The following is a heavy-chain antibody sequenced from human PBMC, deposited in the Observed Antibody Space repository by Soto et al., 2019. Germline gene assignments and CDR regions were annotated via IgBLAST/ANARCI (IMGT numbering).Heavy chain of an antibody. CDR3: AREMWTRSGPQNFFDY. D-gene: IGHD6-25*01. J-gene: IGHJ4*02. CDR1: GYSFTNYG. CDR2: ISPSSGYT. V-gene: IGHV1-18*01. Sequence: ASAKVSCKASGYSFTNYGFCWVRQVPGQGLEWMGYISPSSGYTTYAPNLQERVIMTTDSSTTTVYMELRSLTSDDTAVYYCAREMWTRSGPQNFFDYWGQGALVTV.